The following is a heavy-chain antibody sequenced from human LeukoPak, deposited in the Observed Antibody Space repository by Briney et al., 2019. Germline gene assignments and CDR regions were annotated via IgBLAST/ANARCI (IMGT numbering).Heavy chain of an antibody. J-gene: IGHJ4*02. CDR1: GYTFTGYY. Sequence: GASVNVSCKASGYTFTGYYIHWVRQAPGHGLEWMGWINPNSGGTNYAQNFQGRVTMTRDTSNSTAYMELSRLRSDDTAMYYCARDHSSSSGKVFDYWGQGTLVTVSS. D-gene: IGHD6-6*01. CDR3: ARDHSSSSGKVFDY. CDR2: INPNSGGT. V-gene: IGHV1-2*02.